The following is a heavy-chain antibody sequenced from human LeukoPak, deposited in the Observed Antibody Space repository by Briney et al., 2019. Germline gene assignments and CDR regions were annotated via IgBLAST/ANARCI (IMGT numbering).Heavy chain of an antibody. CDR1: GFTFSSYA. CDR2: ISGSGGRNT. J-gene: IGHJ6*02. Sequence: GGSLRLSCAASGFTFSSYAMSWVRQAPGKGLEWVSGISGSGGRNTNYADSVKGRFTISRDNAKNSLYLQMNSLRAEDTAVYYCARDWLDIVVVPAAIRYYYYGMDVWGQGTTVTVSS. CDR3: ARDWLDIVVVPAAIRYYYYGMDV. V-gene: IGHV3-23*01. D-gene: IGHD2-2*02.